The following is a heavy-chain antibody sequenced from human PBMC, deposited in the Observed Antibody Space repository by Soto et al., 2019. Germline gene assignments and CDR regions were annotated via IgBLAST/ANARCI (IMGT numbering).Heavy chain of an antibody. Sequence: PGGSLRLSCAASGFTFSSYSMNWVRQAPGKGLEWVSSISSSSSYIYYADSVKGRFTISRDNAKNSLYLQMNSLRAEDTAVYYCARDVILLVTSGMDVPGQATTVTGSS. V-gene: IGHV3-21*01. CDR2: ISSSSSYI. CDR1: GFTFSSYS. D-gene: IGHD2-21*02. CDR3: ARDVILLVTSGMDV. J-gene: IGHJ6*02.